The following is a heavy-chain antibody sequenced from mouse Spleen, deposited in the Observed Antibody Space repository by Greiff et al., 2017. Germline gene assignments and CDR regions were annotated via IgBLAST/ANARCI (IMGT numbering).Heavy chain of an antibody. V-gene: IGHV5-17*01. Sequence: EVNVVESGGGLVKPGGSLKLSCAASGFTFSDYGMHWVRQAPEKGLEWVAYISSGSTTIYYADTVKGRFTISRDNAKNTLFLQMTSLRSEDTAMYYCARRYYGSPWFAYWGQGTLVTVSA. CDR2: ISSGSTTI. J-gene: IGHJ3*01. CDR1: GFTFSDYG. D-gene: IGHD1-1*01. CDR3: ARRYYGSPWFAY.